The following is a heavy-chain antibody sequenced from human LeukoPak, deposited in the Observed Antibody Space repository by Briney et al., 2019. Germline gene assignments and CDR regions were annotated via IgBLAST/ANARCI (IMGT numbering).Heavy chain of an antibody. CDR2: ISSSGSTI. CDR1: GFTLSSYE. V-gene: IGHV3-48*03. Sequence: PGGSLRLSCAASGFTLSSYEMNWVRQASGKGLEWVSYISSSGSTIYYADSVKGRFTISRDNAKNSLYLQMNSLRAEDTAVYYCARDSSSWYGSFDYWGQGTLVTVSS. CDR3: ARDSSSWYGSFDY. J-gene: IGHJ4*02. D-gene: IGHD6-13*01.